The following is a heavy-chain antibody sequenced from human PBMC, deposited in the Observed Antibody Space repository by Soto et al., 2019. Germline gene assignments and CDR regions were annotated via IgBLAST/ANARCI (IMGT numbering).Heavy chain of an antibody. J-gene: IGHJ4*02. V-gene: IGHV1-69*06. CDR2: IIPIFDKT. Sequence: SVTVSCKASGDTLTTDGICWVRQAPGQGLEWMGGIIPIFDKTYYSEKFQDRVTITADKSTSTAYMELSGLRSDDTAVYYCARVPPGYCSGGTCFWYYFDYWGQGTRVTVSS. CDR1: GDTLTTDG. CDR3: ARVPPGYCSGGTCFWYYFDY. D-gene: IGHD2-15*01.